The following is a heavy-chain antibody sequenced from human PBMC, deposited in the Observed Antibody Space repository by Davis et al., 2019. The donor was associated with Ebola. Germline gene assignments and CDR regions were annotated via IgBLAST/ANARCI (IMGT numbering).Heavy chain of an antibody. D-gene: IGHD3-10*01. Sequence: SETLSLTCTVSGDSIGSSSYYWGWIRQPPGKGLEWIGSIYYSGSTYYNPSLKSRVTISVDTSKNQFSLKLSSVTAADTAVYYCARGLGDMDVWGQGTTVTVSS. CDR2: IYYSGST. J-gene: IGHJ6*02. CDR1: GDSIGSSSYY. CDR3: ARGLGDMDV. V-gene: IGHV4-39*07.